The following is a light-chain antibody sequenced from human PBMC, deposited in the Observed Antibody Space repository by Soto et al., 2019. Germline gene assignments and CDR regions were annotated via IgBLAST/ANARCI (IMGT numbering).Light chain of an antibody. CDR3: QQYDYLIT. CDR1: QSLNSNY. CDR2: DTF. Sequence: EIVLTQSPGTLSLSPGERATLSCRASQSLNSNYLAWHQQKPGQAPRLLIYDTFSRATGIPDRFSGSGSGTDFTLTISRLEPEDVAVYFCQQYDYLITFGQGTRLEIK. J-gene: IGKJ5*01. V-gene: IGKV3-20*01.